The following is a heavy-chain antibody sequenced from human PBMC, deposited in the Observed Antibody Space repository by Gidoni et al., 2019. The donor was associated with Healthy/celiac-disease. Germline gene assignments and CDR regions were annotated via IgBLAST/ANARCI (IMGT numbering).Heavy chain of an antibody. CDR1: GFTFSNAR. Sequence: EVQLVESVGGLVKPGGSLRLSCAASGFTFSNARLRWVRQAPGKGLEWVGRIKRKTDGGTTDYAAPVKGRFTISREDSKNTLYLQMNSLKTEDTAVYYCTTEYYYDSSGYYGFDYWGQGTLVTVSS. CDR3: TTEYYYDSSGYYGFDY. V-gene: IGHV3-15*01. J-gene: IGHJ4*02. CDR2: IKRKTDGGTT. D-gene: IGHD3-22*01.